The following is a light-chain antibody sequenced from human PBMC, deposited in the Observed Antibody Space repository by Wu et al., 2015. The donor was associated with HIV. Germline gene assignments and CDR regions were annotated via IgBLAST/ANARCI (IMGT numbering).Light chain of an antibody. CDR3: QQSYSTPPT. Sequence: DIQMTQSPSSLSASVGDRVTITCRASQSINSYLNWYQQKLGKAPKLLIYAASSLQSGVPSRFSGSGSGTDFTLTISSLQPEDFAAYYCQQSYSTPPTFGGGTKVEIK. CDR2: AAS. J-gene: IGKJ4*01. V-gene: IGKV1-39*01. CDR1: QSINSY.